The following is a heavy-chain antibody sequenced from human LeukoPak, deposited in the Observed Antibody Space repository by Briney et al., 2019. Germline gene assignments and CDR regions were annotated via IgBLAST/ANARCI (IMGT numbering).Heavy chain of an antibody. Sequence: GGSLRLSCAASGFSFSNSAMHWVRQATGKGLEWVAITSYDGSNKFYTVSVKGRFTISRDNSKNTLYLQMDSLGPEDTAVYYCARDPSSVPHRTNWAANWFDPWGQGTLVTVSS. CDR2: TSYDGSNK. J-gene: IGHJ5*02. CDR1: GFSFSNSA. V-gene: IGHV3-30-3*01. CDR3: ARDPSSVPHRTNWAANWFDP. D-gene: IGHD1-1*01.